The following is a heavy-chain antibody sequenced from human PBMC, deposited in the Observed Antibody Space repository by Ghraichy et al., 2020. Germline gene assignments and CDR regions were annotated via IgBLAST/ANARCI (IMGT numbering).Heavy chain of an antibody. CDR3: AREGGDGYYDGVDI. Sequence: SETLSLTCAVSGGSIRSGGYSWSWIRQPPGKGLEWIGYIYHSGSTYYNPSLKSRVTISVDRSKNQFSLKLSSVTAADTAVYYCAREGGDGYYDGVDIWGQGTMVTVSS. V-gene: IGHV4-30-2*01. CDR1: GGSIRSGGYS. D-gene: IGHD3-22*01. CDR2: IYHSGST. J-gene: IGHJ3*02.